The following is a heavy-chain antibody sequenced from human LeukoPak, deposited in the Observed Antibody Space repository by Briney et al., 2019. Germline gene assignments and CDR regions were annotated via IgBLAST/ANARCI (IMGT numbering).Heavy chain of an antibody. Sequence: QPGGSLRLSCAASEFTFSSYSMNWVRRAPGKGLEWLSHINSNGAVISYADSVKGRFTISRDTAKSSLYLQMNSLKIEDTAIYFCARDPDGDYDFDYWGQGTLVTVSS. V-gene: IGHV3-48*01. J-gene: IGHJ4*02. D-gene: IGHD4-17*01. CDR3: ARDPDGDYDFDY. CDR1: EFTFSSYS. CDR2: INSNGAVI.